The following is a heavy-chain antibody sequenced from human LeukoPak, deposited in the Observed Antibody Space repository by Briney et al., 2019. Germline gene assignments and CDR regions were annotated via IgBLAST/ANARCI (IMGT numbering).Heavy chain of an antibody. CDR2: INHSGST. Sequence: PSETLSLTCTVSGGSISTYYWSWIRQPPGKGLEWIGEINHSGSTNYNPSLKSRVTISVDTSKNQFSLKLSSVTAADTAVYYCARAEMGYYYYMDVWGKGTTVTVSS. D-gene: IGHD1-14*01. J-gene: IGHJ6*03. CDR3: ARAEMGYYYYMDV. CDR1: GGSISTYY. V-gene: IGHV4-34*01.